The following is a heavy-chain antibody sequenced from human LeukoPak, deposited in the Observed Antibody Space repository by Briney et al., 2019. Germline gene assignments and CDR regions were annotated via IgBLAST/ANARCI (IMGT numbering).Heavy chain of an antibody. Sequence: PSETLSLTCTVSGDSVGSGAYYWSWIRPPPGKGLEWIGFIYYLGNTNYNPSLQGRVTVSVDTSKNQFSLKLTSVTAADTAVYFCAKGGLIMTGYYQPLEYWGQGTLVTVSS. D-gene: IGHD3-9*01. V-gene: IGHV4-61*08. CDR3: AKGGLIMTGYYQPLEY. CDR2: IYYLGNT. J-gene: IGHJ4*02. CDR1: GDSVGSGAYY.